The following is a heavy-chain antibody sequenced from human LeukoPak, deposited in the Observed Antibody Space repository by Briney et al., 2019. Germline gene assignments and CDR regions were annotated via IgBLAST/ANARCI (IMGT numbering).Heavy chain of an antibody. D-gene: IGHD3-9*01. Sequence: PSETLSLTCTVSGGSISSFYWSWIRQPPGKGLEWIGYIYPSGSTNYNPSLKSRLTISVDTSKNQVSLKLSSVTAADTAVYYCARARYDILTGYPPHFDYWGQGTLVTVSS. J-gene: IGHJ4*02. V-gene: IGHV4-4*09. CDR2: IYPSGST. CDR1: GGSISSFY. CDR3: ARARYDILTGYPPHFDY.